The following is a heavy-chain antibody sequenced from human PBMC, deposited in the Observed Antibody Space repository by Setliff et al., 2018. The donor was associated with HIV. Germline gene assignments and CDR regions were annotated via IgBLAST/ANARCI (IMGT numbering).Heavy chain of an antibody. D-gene: IGHD5-12*01. CDR2: VNRDGSSE. CDR3: HSGYDTEEQSYFDY. V-gene: IGHV3-74*01. CDR1: GFTFSRYA. Sequence: LRLSCAASGFTFSRYAMHWVRQAPGKGLVWVSRVNRDGSSETYADSVKGRFTISRDNAKNTLYLQMNSLRVEDTGVYYCHSGYDTEEQSYFDYWGQGTLVTVSS. J-gene: IGHJ4*02.